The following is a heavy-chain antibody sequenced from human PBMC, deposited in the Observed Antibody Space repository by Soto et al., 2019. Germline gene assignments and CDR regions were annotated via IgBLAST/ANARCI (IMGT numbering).Heavy chain of an antibody. D-gene: IGHD6-13*01. Sequence: SETLSLTCTGSGGSMRKYFWTWIRQPPGKGLEWIGYIHYSGTTSFFPSYNPSLRSRVTISEDTSKIQFSLKLLSVTTADTAVYFCAAGEASSRNLAPYYLDFWGQGTLVTVSS. CDR2: IHYSGTT. CDR1: GGSMRKYF. CDR3: AAGEASSRNLAPYYLDF. V-gene: IGHV4-59*01. J-gene: IGHJ4*02.